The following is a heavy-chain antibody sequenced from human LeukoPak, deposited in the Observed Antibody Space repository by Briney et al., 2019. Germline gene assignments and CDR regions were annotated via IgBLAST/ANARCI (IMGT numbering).Heavy chain of an antibody. CDR1: GYTFTSYY. CDR2: INPSGGST. D-gene: IGHD3-22*01. Sequence: ASAKVSCKASGYTFTSYYMHWVQQAPGQGLEWMGIINPSGGSTSYAQKFQGRVTMTRDTSTSTVYMELSSLRSEDTAVYYCARGWGDYYDSSGHTTNWFDPWGQGTLVTVSS. V-gene: IGHV1-46*01. J-gene: IGHJ5*02. CDR3: ARGWGDYYDSSGHTTNWFDP.